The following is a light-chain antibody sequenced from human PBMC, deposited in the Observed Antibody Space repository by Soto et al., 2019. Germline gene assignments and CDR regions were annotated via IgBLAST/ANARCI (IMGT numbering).Light chain of an antibody. Sequence: QSVLTQPASVSGSPGQSIAISCTGTSSDVGGYNYVSWYQKLQGKAPKILISEVSNRPSGGSHRFSGSKSGNKDSLTISGPPAEDEADYYSSSYRTCGPVVVGTGTQGTVL. CDR2: EVS. CDR1: SSDVGGYNY. V-gene: IGLV2-14*01. CDR3: SSYRTCGPVV. J-gene: IGLJ1*01.